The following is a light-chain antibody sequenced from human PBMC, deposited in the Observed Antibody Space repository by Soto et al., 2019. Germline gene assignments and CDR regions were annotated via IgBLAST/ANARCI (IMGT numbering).Light chain of an antibody. CDR3: CSYGGSGTWV. J-gene: IGLJ2*01. CDR1: SSDVGSYNL. CDR2: XXX. Sequence: QSALTQPASVSGSPGQSITISCTVTSSDVGSYNLVSWYQHHPGKVPKLMIYXXXXXXXXXXXXXXGSKSGNTSSLTISGLQAEDXADYYCCSYGGSGTWVFGGGTKVTVL. V-gene: IGLV2-23*01.